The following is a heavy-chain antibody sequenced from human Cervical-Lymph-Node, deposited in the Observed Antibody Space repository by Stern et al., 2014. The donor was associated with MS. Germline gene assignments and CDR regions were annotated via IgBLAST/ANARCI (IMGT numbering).Heavy chain of an antibody. D-gene: IGHD3-10*01. CDR2: INVSGST. CDR3: ARDRGVGGLFDY. V-gene: IGHV4-61*02. Sequence: QVQLQDSGPGLVKPTQTLSLTCTVSGDSIYSGTYYWSWIRQSAGKGLEWIGRINVSGSTNSNPSLKSRLTMSIDTSKNQFSLRLSSVTAADTAVYYCARDRGVGGLFDYWGQGTLGIVSS. J-gene: IGHJ4*02. CDR1: GDSIYSGTYY.